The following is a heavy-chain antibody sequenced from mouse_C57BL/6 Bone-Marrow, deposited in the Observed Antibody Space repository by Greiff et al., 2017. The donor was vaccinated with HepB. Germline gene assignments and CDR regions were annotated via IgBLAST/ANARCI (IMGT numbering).Heavy chain of an antibody. CDR3: ARIDSSGYGFAY. CDR2: ISSGGSYT. D-gene: IGHD3-2*02. V-gene: IGHV5-6*01. CDR1: GFTFSSYG. J-gene: IGHJ3*01. Sequence: EVKLVESGGDLVKPGGSLKLSCAASGFTFSSYGMSWVRQTPDKRLEWVATISSGGSYTYYPDSVKGRFTISRDNAKNTLYLQMSSLKSEDTAMYYCARIDSSGYGFAYWGQGTLVTVSA.